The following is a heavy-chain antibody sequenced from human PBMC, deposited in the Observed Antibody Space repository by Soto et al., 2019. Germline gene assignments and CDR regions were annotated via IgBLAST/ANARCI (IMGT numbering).Heavy chain of an antibody. CDR1: GFTFGDYA. CDR3: AKSHTTSGWYVTTDY. J-gene: IGHJ4*02. V-gene: IGHV3-9*01. CDR2: ISWDSGSI. D-gene: IGHD6-19*01. Sequence: GGSLRLSCAASGFTFGDYAMQWVRQAPGKGLEWVSAISWDSGSIDYADSVKGRFTISRDNAKNSLYLQMNSLRAEDTALYYCAKSHTTSGWYVTTDYWGQGTRVTVSS.